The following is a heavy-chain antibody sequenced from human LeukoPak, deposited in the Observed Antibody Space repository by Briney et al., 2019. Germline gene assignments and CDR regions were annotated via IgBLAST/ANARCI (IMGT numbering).Heavy chain of an antibody. CDR3: ATGRYYYDSSGLGSADY. CDR2: FDPEDGET. CDR1: GYTLTELS. J-gene: IGHJ4*02. V-gene: IGHV1-24*01. D-gene: IGHD3-22*01. Sequence: ASVKVSCKVSGYTLTELSMHWVRQAPGKGLEWMGGFDPEDGETIYAQKFQGRVIMTEDTSTDTAYMELSSLRSEDTAVYYCATGRYYYDSSGLGSADYWGQGTLVTVSS.